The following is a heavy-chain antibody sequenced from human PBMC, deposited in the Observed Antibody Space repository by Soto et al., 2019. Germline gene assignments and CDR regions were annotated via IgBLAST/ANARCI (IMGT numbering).Heavy chain of an antibody. J-gene: IGHJ4*02. V-gene: IGHV3-7*01. D-gene: IGHD5-12*01. CDR3: ARTKDIVATIFDY. Sequence: GGSLRLSCAASGFPFSTYCMSWVRQAPGRGPEWVATIKQDESETYYVDSVKGRFTVSRDNAKNSLFLQMSSLRAEDTAVYYCARTKDIVATIFDYWGQGTLVTVSS. CDR1: GFPFSTYC. CDR2: IKQDESET.